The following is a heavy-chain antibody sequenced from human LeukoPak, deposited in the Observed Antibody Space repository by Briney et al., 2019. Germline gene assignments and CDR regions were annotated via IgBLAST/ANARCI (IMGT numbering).Heavy chain of an antibody. CDR1: GFTFDDYT. CDR2: ISWDGGST. CDR3: AKDGPRSSSSGMAY. D-gene: IGHD6-6*01. J-gene: IGHJ4*02. Sequence: PGGSLRLSCAASGFTFDDYTMHWVRQAPGKGLEWVSLISWDGGSTYYADSVKGRFTISRDNSKNSLYLQMNSLRTEDTALYYCAKDGPRSSSSGMAYWGQGTLVTVSS. V-gene: IGHV3-43*01.